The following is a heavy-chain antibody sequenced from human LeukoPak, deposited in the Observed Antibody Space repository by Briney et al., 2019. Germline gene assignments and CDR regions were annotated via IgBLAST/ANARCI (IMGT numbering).Heavy chain of an antibody. V-gene: IGHV4-4*08. J-gene: IGHJ3*01. CDR1: GGSISSYY. Sequence: PSETLSLTCTVSGGSISSYYWSWIRQPPGKGLEWIGYIYTSGSTNYNPSLKSRVTMSVDTSKNQFSLKLSSVTAADTAVYYCARGDSSGSLTWGQGTMVTVSS. CDR2: IYTSGST. D-gene: IGHD6-19*01. CDR3: ARGDSSGSLT.